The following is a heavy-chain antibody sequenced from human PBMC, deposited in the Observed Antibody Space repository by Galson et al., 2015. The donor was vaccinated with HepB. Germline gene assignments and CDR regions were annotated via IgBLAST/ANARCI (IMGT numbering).Heavy chain of an antibody. CDR2: IYPGDSDT. CDR1: GYSFTNYW. D-gene: IGHD2-2*01. CDR3: ARLGFIVVVAAVGWFDP. Sequence: QSGAEVKKPGESLKISCKGSGYSFTNYWIGWVRQMPRKGLEWMGIIYPGDSDTRYSPSFQGQVTISADKSISTAYLQWSSLKASDTAMYYCARLGFIVVVAAVGWFDPWGQGTLVTVSS. V-gene: IGHV5-51*01. J-gene: IGHJ5*02.